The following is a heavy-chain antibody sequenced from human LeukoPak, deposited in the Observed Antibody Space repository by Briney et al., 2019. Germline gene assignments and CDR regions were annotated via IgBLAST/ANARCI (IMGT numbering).Heavy chain of an antibody. CDR2: ISAYNGNT. D-gene: IGHD6-6*01. Sequence: GASVKVSCKASGYTFTSYGISWVRQAPGQGLEWMGWISAYNGNTNYAQKLQGRVTMTTDTSTSTAYMELRSLRSDDTAVYHCARDERWSSSHPIDYWGQGTLVTVSS. V-gene: IGHV1-18*01. CDR3: ARDERWSSSHPIDY. J-gene: IGHJ4*02. CDR1: GYTFTSYG.